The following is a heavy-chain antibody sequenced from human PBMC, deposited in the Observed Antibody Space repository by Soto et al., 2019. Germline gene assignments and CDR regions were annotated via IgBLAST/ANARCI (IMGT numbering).Heavy chain of an antibody. D-gene: IGHD2-15*01. Sequence: EVQLLESGGGLVQPGGSLRLSCAASGFTFSSYAMSWVRQAPGKGLEWVSAINGSGGSTYYADSVKGRFTISRDNSKNRLYLQMDSLIDEDTAVYDCAKVADVGAAGYFDYWGQGPLVTVSS. J-gene: IGHJ4*02. CDR2: INGSGGST. CDR3: AKVADVGAAGYFDY. CDR1: GFTFSSYA. V-gene: IGHV3-23*01.